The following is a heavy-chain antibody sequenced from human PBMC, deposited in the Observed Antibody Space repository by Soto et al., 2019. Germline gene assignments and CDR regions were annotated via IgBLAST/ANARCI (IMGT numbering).Heavy chain of an antibody. V-gene: IGHV3-11*01. CDR1: DFSFSDHY. D-gene: IGHD2-21*01. J-gene: IGHJ4*02. Sequence: GGSLRLSCAASDFSFSDHYMSWIRQAPAKGLEWVSYISPASSTIYYADSVKGRFTISRDNAKNSLYLQMNSLRADDTAVYYCARGMTASNIIYYFDYWGQGXLVTVYS. CDR3: ARGMTASNIIYYFDY. CDR2: ISPASSTI.